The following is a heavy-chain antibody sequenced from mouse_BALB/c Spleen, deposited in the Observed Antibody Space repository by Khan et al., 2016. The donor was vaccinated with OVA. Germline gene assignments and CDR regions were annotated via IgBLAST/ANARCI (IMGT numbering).Heavy chain of an antibody. CDR3: TRDRIDY. CDR1: GYTFTSYW. CDR2: INPTSGYT. Sequence: QVQLQQPGAELAKPGASVKMSCKASGYTFTSYWMHWVKQRPGQGLEWIGYINPTSGYTDYNEKFKDKATLSADKSSSTAYMQLSSLTSEDSAVYYCTRDRIDYLGQGTTLTVSS. J-gene: IGHJ2*01. V-gene: IGHV1-7*01.